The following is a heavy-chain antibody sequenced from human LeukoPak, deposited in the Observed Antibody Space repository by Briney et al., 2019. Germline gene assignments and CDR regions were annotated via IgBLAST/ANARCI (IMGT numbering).Heavy chain of an antibody. D-gene: IGHD4/OR15-4a*01. CDR2: IKEDGSEK. CDR1: GFTFSTFW. CDR3: ARALVGDGASAY. V-gene: IGHV3-7*05. Sequence: GGSLRLSCAASGFTFSTFWMTWVRQAPGKGLEWVANIKEDGSEKYYVDSVKGRFTISRDNAKNSLYLEMNSLRADDTAVYYCARALVGDGASAYWGQGTLVTVSS. J-gene: IGHJ4*02.